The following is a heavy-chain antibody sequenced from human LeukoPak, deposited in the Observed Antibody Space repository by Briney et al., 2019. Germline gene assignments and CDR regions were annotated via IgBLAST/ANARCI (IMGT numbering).Heavy chain of an antibody. V-gene: IGHV4-59*11. J-gene: IGHJ4*02. Sequence: SETLSLTCFVSGGPISSHYWSWIRQPPGKGLEWIGYILYSGSTKYNPSLRSRAAISIGTSKNQFSLKLTSVTAADTAVYYCVRLLSATGNFDYWGQGALVTVSS. D-gene: IGHD1-1*01. CDR2: ILYSGST. CDR3: VRLLSATGNFDY. CDR1: GGPISSHY.